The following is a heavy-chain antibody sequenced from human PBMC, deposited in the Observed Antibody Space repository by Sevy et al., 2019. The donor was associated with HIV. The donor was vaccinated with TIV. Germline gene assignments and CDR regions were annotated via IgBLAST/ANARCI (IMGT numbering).Heavy chain of an antibody. CDR3: ARRGYCSSTSCYGFDP. J-gene: IGHJ5*02. V-gene: IGHV3-7*01. CDR2: IKQDMSEK. D-gene: IGHD2-2*01. CDR1: GFTFSSYW. Sequence: GGSLRLSCAASGFTFSSYWMTWVRQAPGKGLEWVANIKQDMSEKYYADSVKGRFTISRDNARNSLYLQMNSLRAEDTAVYYCARRGYCSSTSCYGFDPWGQGTLVTVSS.